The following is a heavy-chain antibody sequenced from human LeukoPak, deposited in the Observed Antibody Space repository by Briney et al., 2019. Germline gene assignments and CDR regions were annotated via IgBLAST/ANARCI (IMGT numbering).Heavy chain of an antibody. D-gene: IGHD3-10*01. CDR2: INPNSGGT. J-gene: IGHJ4*02. CDR3: ARMYGSGSYLALDY. V-gene: IGHV1-2*06. CDR1: GYTFTGYY. Sequence: AAVKVSCKASGYTFTGYYMHWVRQAPGQGLEWRGRINPNSGGTNYAQKFQGRVTITRDTSISTAYMELSRLRSDDTAVYYCARMYGSGSYLALDYWGQGTLVTVSS.